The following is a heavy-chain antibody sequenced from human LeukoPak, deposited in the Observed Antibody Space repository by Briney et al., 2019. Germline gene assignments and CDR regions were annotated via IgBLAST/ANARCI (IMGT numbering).Heavy chain of an antibody. CDR1: GYTFTGYY. Sequence: ASVKVSCKASGYTFTGYYTHWVRQAPGQGLEWMGRINPNSGGTNYAQKFQGRVTMTRDTSISTAYMELSRLRSDDTAVYYCARDGSGSYYNGFDYWGQGTLVTVSS. D-gene: IGHD3-10*01. CDR3: ARDGSGSYYNGFDY. J-gene: IGHJ4*02. CDR2: INPNSGGT. V-gene: IGHV1-2*06.